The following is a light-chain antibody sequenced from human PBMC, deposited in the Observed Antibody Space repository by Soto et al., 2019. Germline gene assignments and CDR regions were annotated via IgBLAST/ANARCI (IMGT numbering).Light chain of an antibody. J-gene: IGKJ1*01. Sequence: DIVLTQSPATLSVSPGERATLSCRASQSVSTNLAWYQQKLGQAPRLLIYGASTRATGIPARFSGSGSGTEFTLTISSLQSEDFAVYYCQQYSIWRTFGQGTKV. V-gene: IGKV3-15*01. CDR3: QQYSIWRT. CDR1: QSVSTN. CDR2: GAS.